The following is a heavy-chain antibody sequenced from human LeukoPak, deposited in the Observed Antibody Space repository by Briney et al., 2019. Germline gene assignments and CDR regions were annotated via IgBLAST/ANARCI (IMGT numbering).Heavy chain of an antibody. CDR2: IYYSGST. V-gene: IGHV4-59*01. CDR1: GGSICSYY. D-gene: IGHD1-20*01. Sequence: SETLSLTCTVSGGSICSYYWSWIRRPPGKGLEWIGYIYYSGSTNYNPSLKSRVTISVDTSKNQFSLKLSSVTAADTAVYYCARGLYNWNYYYYYYMDVWGKGTTVTVSS. J-gene: IGHJ6*03. CDR3: ARGLYNWNYYYYYYMDV.